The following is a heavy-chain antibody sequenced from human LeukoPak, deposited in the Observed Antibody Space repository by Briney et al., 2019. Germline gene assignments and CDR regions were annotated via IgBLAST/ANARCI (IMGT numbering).Heavy chain of an antibody. CDR2: IKQDGSEK. Sequence: GGSLRLSGAASGFTFSSYWMSWVRQAPGKGLEWVANIKQDGSEKYYVDSVKGRFTISRDNAKNSLYLQMNSLRAEDTAVYYCARDGYSSSWYTYEYFQHWGQGTLVTVSS. V-gene: IGHV3-7*01. D-gene: IGHD6-13*01. J-gene: IGHJ1*01. CDR3: ARDGYSSSWYTYEYFQH. CDR1: GFTFSSYW.